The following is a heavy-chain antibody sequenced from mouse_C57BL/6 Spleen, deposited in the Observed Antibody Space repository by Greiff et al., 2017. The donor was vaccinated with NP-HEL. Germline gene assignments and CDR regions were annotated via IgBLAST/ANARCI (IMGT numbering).Heavy chain of an antibody. V-gene: IGHV1-22*01. Sequence: EVQLQESGPELVKPGASVKMSCKASGYTFTDYNMHWVKQSHGKSLEWIGYINPNNGGTSYNQKFKGKATLTVNKSSSTAYMELRSLTSEDSAVYYCARGDYGNYSWYFDVWGTGTTVTVSS. CDR3: ARGDYGNYSWYFDV. D-gene: IGHD2-1*01. J-gene: IGHJ1*03. CDR2: INPNNGGT. CDR1: GYTFTDYN.